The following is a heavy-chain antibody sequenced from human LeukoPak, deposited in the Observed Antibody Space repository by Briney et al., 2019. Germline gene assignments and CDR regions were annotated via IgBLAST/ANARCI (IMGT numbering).Heavy chain of an antibody. CDR3: AREGAYCSSTSCYAP. D-gene: IGHD2-2*01. V-gene: IGHV3-11*04. CDR1: GFTFSDYY. Sequence: GGSLRLSCAASGFTFSDYYMSWIRQAPGKGLEWVSYISSSGSTIYYADSVKGRFTISRDNAKNSLYLQMNSLRAEDTAVYYCAREGAYCSSTSCYAPWGQGTLVTVSS. CDR2: ISSSGSTI. J-gene: IGHJ5*02.